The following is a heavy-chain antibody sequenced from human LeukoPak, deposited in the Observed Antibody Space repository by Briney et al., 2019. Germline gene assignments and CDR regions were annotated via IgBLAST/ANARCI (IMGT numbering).Heavy chain of an antibody. CDR2: MNPNSGNT. D-gene: IGHD6-6*01. Sequence: GASVKVSCKASGYTFTSYDINWVRQATGQGLEWMGWMNPNSGNTGYAQKFQGRVTMTRNTSISTAYMELSSLRSEDTAVYYCARFVGAARPEYMDVWGKGTTVTVSS. CDR3: ARFVGAARPEYMDV. V-gene: IGHV1-8*01. J-gene: IGHJ6*03. CDR1: GYTFTSYD.